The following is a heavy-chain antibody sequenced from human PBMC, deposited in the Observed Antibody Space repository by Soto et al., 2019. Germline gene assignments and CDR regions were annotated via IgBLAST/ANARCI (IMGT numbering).Heavy chain of an antibody. D-gene: IGHD3-16*01. J-gene: IGHJ3*02. Sequence: VQLVESGGGLVQPGGSLRLSCAASGFTFSSYQMNWVRQAPGKGLEWVSYISSSGSTIYSADSVKGRFTISRDNAQNSLYLQMNSLRAEDTAVYYCARWGTLECVDTTCAFDIWGQGTLVTVSS. CDR3: ARWGTLECVDTTCAFDI. V-gene: IGHV3-48*03. CDR1: GFTFSSYQ. CDR2: ISSSGSTI.